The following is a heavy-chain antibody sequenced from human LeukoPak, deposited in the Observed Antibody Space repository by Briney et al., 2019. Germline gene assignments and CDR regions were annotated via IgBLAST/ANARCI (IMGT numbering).Heavy chain of an antibody. J-gene: IGHJ4*02. D-gene: IGHD2-21*01. CDR3: AKAPVTTCSGAYCYPFDY. CDR1: GFSFSSFG. V-gene: IGHV3-23*01. Sequence: GGSLRLSCAASGFSFSSFGMSWVRQAPGKGLEWVSRISGSDGSTDYADSVKGRFTISRDSSKNTLYLQMNRLRAEDAAVYYCAKAPVTTCSGAYCYPFDYWGQGTLVTVSS. CDR2: ISGSDGST.